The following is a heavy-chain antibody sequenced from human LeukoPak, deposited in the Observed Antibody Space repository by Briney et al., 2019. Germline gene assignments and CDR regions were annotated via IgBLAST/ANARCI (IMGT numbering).Heavy chain of an antibody. CDR2: VFDSGGT. V-gene: IGHV4-59*08. CDR1: GGSISNYW. D-gene: IGHD5-12*01. J-gene: IGHJ4*02. Sequence: SETLSLTCTVSGGSISNYWWSWIRQPPGKGLEWIGYVFDSGGTNYNPSLKSRVTIFVDTSKNHFSLKLSSVTAADTAVYYCARQGYNGYDSPFYFDYWGQGTLVTVSS. CDR3: ARQGYNGYDSPFYFDY.